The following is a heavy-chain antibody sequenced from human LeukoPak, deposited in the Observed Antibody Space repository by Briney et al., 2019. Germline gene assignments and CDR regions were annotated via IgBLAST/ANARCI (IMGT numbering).Heavy chain of an antibody. J-gene: IGHJ4*02. CDR2: ISYDGSNT. CDR3: ANENYYGSGSYADH. D-gene: IGHD3-10*01. Sequence: GGSLRLSCAASGFTFNNYGMHWVRQAPGKGLEWVAMISYDGSNTYYADSVKGRFTISRDNSKNTLYLQMSSLRAEDTAVYYCANENYYGSGSYADHWGQGTLVTVSS. V-gene: IGHV3-30*18. CDR1: GFTFNNYG.